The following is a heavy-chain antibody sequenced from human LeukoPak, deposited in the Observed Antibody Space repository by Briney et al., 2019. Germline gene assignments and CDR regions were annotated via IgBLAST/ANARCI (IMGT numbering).Heavy chain of an antibody. D-gene: IGHD6-13*01. V-gene: IGHV5-51*01. CDR2: ICPGDSET. J-gene: IGHJ4*02. CDR1: GYTFISYC. CDR3: ARRGSSWYGDF. Sequence: GESLKISCEGSGYTFISYCIAWVRQMPGKGLEWVGIICPGDSETRYSPSFQGQVTISADKSISTAYLQWSSLKASDTAVYFCARRGSSWYGDFWGQGTLVTVSS.